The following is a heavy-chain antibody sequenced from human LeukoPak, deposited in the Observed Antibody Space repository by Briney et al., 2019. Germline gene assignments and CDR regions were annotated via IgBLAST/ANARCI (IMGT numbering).Heavy chain of an antibody. CDR3: AKLWRGSHPRYFDH. J-gene: IGHJ4*02. D-gene: IGHD1-26*01. CDR2: ISSSSSYI. Sequence: PGGSLRLACAASGFTFSSYSMNWVRQPPGKGLEWVSSISSSSSYIYYADSVKGRFTISRDNSKNTLYLQMNSLRAEDTAVYYCAKLWRGSHPRYFDHWGQGTLVTVSS. CDR1: GFTFSSYS. V-gene: IGHV3-21*04.